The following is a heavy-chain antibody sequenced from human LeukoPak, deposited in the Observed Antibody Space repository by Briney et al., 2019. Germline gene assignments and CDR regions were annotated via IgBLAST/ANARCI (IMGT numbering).Heavy chain of an antibody. CDR2: IKQDGSEK. J-gene: IGHJ4*02. CDR3: ATSYDMGWLIGY. CDR1: GITFSRLP. D-gene: IGHD3/OR15-3a*01. Sequence: GGSLRLSCAVSGITFSRLPMNWVRQVPGQGLEWVANIKQDGSEKFYVASVKGRFTISRDNGKSSLYLQMNSLRAEDTALYYCATSYDMGWLIGYWGQGTLVTVSS. V-gene: IGHV3-7*03.